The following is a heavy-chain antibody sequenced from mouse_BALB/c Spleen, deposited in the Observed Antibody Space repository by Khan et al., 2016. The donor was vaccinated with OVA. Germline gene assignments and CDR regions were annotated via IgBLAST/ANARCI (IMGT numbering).Heavy chain of an antibody. V-gene: IGHV3-2*02. CDR2: ISYSDTT. J-gene: IGHJ4*01. D-gene: IGHD4-1*01. CDR1: GYSITSDSA. CDR3: ASELGRYYAMDY. Sequence: EVQLQESGPGLVKPSQSLSLTCTVTGYSITSDSAWNWIRQFPGNKLEWMGYISYSDTTTYNPSLKSRISITRDTSKNQFFLHLNSVTTEDTATYYCASELGRYYAMDYWGQGTSVTVSS.